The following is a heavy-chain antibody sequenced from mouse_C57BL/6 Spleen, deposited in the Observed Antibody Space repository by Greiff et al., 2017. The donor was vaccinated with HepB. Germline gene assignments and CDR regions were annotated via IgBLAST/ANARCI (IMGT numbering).Heavy chain of an antibody. CDR2: ISSGSSTI. CDR1: GFTFSDYG. V-gene: IGHV5-17*01. Sequence: EVKLVESGGGLVKPGGSLKLSCAASGFTFSDYGMHWVRQAPEKGLEWVAYISSGSSTIYYADTVKGRFTISRDNAKNTLFLQMTSLRSEDTAMYYCEWVYYYGSSYGTWFAYWGQGTLVTVSA. CDR3: EWVYYYGSSYGTWFAY. J-gene: IGHJ3*01. D-gene: IGHD1-1*01.